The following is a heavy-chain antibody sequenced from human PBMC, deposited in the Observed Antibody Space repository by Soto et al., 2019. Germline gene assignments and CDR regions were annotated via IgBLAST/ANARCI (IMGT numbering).Heavy chain of an antibody. CDR2: INAGNGNT. CDR3: ARDNCSGGSCYSGCGY. V-gene: IGHV1-3*01. J-gene: IGHJ4*02. Sequence: EASVKVSCKASGYTFTSYPMHWVRQAPGQRLEWMGWINAGNGNTRYSQRFQGRVTITRDTSASTAYMELSSLRSEDTAVYYCARDNCSGGSCYSGCGYWGQGTLVTV. CDR1: GYTFTSYP. D-gene: IGHD2-15*01.